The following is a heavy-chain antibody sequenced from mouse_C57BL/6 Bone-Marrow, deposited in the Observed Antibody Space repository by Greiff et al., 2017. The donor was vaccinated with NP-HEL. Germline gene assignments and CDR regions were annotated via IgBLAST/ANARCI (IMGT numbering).Heavy chain of an antibody. CDR1: GFTFSDYG. J-gene: IGHJ4*01. CDR2: ISSGSSTI. Sequence: VQLKESGGGLVKPGGSLKLSCAASGFTFSDYGMHWVRQAPEKGLEWVAYISSGSSTIYYADTVKGRFTISRDNAKNTLFLQMTRLRSEDTAMYYCARGRLRRDYYAMDYWGQGTSVTVSS. CDR3: ARGRLRRDYYAMDY. D-gene: IGHD2-4*01. V-gene: IGHV5-17*01.